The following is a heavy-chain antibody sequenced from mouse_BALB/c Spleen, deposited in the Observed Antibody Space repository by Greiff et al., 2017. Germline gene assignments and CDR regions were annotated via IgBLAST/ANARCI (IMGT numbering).Heavy chain of an antibody. CDR3: ARVRIYDGYSSWFAY. J-gene: IGHJ3*01. V-gene: IGHV2-9*02. Sequence: VQLQQSGPGLVAPSQSLSITCTVSGFSLTSYGVHWVRQPPGKGLEWLGVIWAGGSTNYNSALMSRLSISKDNSKSQVFLKMNSLQTDDTAMYYCARVRIYDGYSSWFAYWGQGTLVTVSA. CDR2: IWAGGST. D-gene: IGHD2-3*01. CDR1: GFSLTSYG.